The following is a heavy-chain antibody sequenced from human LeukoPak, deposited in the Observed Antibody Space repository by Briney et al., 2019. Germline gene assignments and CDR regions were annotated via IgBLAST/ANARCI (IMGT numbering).Heavy chain of an antibody. CDR1: GGTFSSYA. V-gene: IGHV1-69*01. CDR2: IIPIFGTA. D-gene: IGHD6-19*01. CDR3: ARGLRYSSGFDY. J-gene: IGHJ4*02. Sequence: GSSVKVSCKASGGTFSSYAISWVRQAPGQGLEWKGGIIPIFGTANYAQKFQGRVTITADESTSTAYMELSSLRSEDTAVYYCARGLRYSSGFDYWGQGTLVTVSS.